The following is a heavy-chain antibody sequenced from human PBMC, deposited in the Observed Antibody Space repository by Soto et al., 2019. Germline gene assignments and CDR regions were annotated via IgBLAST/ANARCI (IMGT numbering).Heavy chain of an antibody. J-gene: IGHJ3*02. CDR1: GFTFSSYG. D-gene: IGHD3-22*01. CDR2: ISYDGSNK. V-gene: IGHV3-30*03. Sequence: PGGSLRLSCAASGFTFSSYGMHWVRQAPGKGLEWVAVISYDGSNKYYADSVKGRFTISRDNSKNTLYLQMNSLRAEDTAVYYCASDDSSGYYHGDAFDIWGQGTMVTVSS. CDR3: ASDDSSGYYHGDAFDI.